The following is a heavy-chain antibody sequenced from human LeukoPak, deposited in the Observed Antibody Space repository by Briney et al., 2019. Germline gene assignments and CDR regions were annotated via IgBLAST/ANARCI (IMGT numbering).Heavy chain of an antibody. CDR1: GDSVSRSDSY. D-gene: IGHD3-22*01. J-gene: IGHJ1*01. V-gene: IGHV4-39*01. CDR2: VYYSGRT. CDR3: ARRRYYDGSGYLE. Sequence: SETLSLTCSVSGDSVSRSDSYWDWIRQPPGKGLEWIGTVYYSGRTYYSPSLKSRVTMSVDPSNNQFSLNLRSVTAADTAVYYCARRRYYDGSGYLEWGQGTLLSVSS.